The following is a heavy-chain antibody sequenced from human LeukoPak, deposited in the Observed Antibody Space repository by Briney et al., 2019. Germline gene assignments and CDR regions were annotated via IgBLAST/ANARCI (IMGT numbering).Heavy chain of an antibody. J-gene: IGHJ6*03. CDR3: ARVGGGYYYYYMDV. V-gene: IGHV3-74*01. Sequence: GGSLRLSCEASGFTFSSYWMHWVRQAPGKGLVWVSRINSDGRSTSYADSVKGRFTISRDNAKNTLYLQMNSLRAEDTALYYCARVGGGYYYYYMDVWGKGTTVTVSS. CDR2: INSDGRST. CDR1: GFTFSSYW.